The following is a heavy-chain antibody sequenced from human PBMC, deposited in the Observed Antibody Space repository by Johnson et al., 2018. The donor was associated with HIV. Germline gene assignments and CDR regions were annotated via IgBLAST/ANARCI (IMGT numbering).Heavy chain of an antibody. CDR2: IGTAGDT. CDR3: ARGRSSGWSGFLAFDI. J-gene: IGHJ3*02. CDR1: GFSFSDYD. V-gene: IGHV3-13*01. Sequence: QLVESGGGLVQPGGSLRLSCAASGFSFSDYDMHWVRQLTGKSLEWVSAIGTAGDTFYPGSVKGRFTISRENPKNSLYLQMNSLRAGDTAIYYCARGRSSGWSGFLAFDIWGQGKRVTVSS. D-gene: IGHD6-19*01.